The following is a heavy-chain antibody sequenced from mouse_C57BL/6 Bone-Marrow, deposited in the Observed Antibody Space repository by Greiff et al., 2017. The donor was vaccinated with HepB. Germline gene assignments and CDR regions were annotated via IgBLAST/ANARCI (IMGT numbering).Heavy chain of an antibody. CDR1: GYTFTDYY. Sequence: VQLQQSGPVLVKPGASVKMSCKASGYTFTDYYMNWVEQSQGKSLEWIGVINPYNGGISYNQKFKGKATLTVDKSSSTAYMELNSLTSEDSSVYSCERKLTGSPFDYWGQGTTLTVSS. CDR2: INPYNGGI. J-gene: IGHJ2*01. D-gene: IGHD4-1*01. CDR3: ERKLTGSPFDY. V-gene: IGHV1-19*01.